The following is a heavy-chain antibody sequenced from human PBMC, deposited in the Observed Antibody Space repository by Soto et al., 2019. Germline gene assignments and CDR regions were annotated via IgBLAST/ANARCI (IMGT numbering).Heavy chain of an antibody. Sequence: PGGSLRLSCAASGFTFSSYGMHWVRQAPGKGLEWVAAIWCDGSSKYYADSVKGRFTISRDNSKNTLYLQMNSLRAEDTAVYYCAKVPHSSSSGWGQGTLVTVSS. CDR3: AKVPHSSSSG. CDR1: GFTFSSYG. J-gene: IGHJ4*02. D-gene: IGHD6-6*01. V-gene: IGHV3-33*06. CDR2: IWCDGSSK.